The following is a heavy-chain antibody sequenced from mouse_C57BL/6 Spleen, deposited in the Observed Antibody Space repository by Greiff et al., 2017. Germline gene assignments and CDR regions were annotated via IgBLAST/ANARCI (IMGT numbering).Heavy chain of an antibody. V-gene: IGHV1-42*01. CDR3: ARWGNYDFDY. J-gene: IGHJ2*01. CDR2: INPSTGGT. Sequence: VQLQQSGPELVKPGASVKISCKASGYSFTGYYMNWVKQSPEKSLEWIGEINPSTGGTTYNQKFKAKATLTVDKSSSTAYMQLKSLTSEDSAVYYCARWGNYDFDYWGQGTTLTVSS. D-gene: IGHD2-1*01. CDR1: GYSFTGYY.